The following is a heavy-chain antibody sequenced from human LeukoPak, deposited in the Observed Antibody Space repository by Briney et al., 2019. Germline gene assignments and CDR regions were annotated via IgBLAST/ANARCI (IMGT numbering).Heavy chain of an antibody. J-gene: IGHJ5*02. CDR1: GGTFSSYA. V-gene: IGHV1-69*04. Sequence: SVKVSCKASGGTFSSYAISWVRQAPGQGLEWMGRIIPILGIANYAQKFQGRVTITADKSTSTAYMELSSLRSEDTAVYYCARDRRVGGWFDPWGQGTLVTVSS. CDR2: IIPILGIA. CDR3: ARDRRVGGWFDP. D-gene: IGHD2-15*01.